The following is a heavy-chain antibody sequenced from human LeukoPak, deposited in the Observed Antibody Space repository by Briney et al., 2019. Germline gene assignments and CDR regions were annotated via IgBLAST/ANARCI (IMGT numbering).Heavy chain of an antibody. D-gene: IGHD6-19*01. Sequence: GGSLRLSCATSGFNLSIYGMHWVRQAPGKGLEWVAFIRYDGTSQYYTDSVKGRFTICRDNSMNTMYLQMNSLRVEGTAVYYCAKVGFGWYQIDYWGQGTLVTVSS. J-gene: IGHJ4*02. CDR1: GFNLSIYG. CDR2: IRYDGTSQ. CDR3: AKVGFGWYQIDY. V-gene: IGHV3-30*02.